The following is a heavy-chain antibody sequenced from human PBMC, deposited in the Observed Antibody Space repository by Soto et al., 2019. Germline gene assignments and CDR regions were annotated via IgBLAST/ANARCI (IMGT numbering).Heavy chain of an antibody. Sequence: GGSLRLSCAASGFTFSNAWMNWVRQAPGKGLEWVGRIKSKTDGGTTDYAAPVKGRFTISRDDSKNTLYLQMNSLKTEDTAVYYCTAVEYGDYELDYGMDVWGQGTTVTVSS. CDR2: IKSKTDGGTT. D-gene: IGHD4-17*01. CDR1: GFTFSNAW. J-gene: IGHJ6*02. CDR3: TAVEYGDYELDYGMDV. V-gene: IGHV3-15*07.